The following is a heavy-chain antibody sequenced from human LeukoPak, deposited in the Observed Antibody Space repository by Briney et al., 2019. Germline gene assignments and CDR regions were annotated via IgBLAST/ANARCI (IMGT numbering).Heavy chain of an antibody. J-gene: IGHJ4*02. V-gene: IGHV5-51*01. D-gene: IGHD5-24*01. CDR2: IFPPDSET. CDR3: ARREMATIGNYFDY. Sequence: GESLKISCKTSGYRFITYWIGWVRQMPGKGLEWMGVIFPPDSETRYNPSFQGQVTISADKSIKTVYLELNSLKASDTAMYYCARREMATIGNYFDYWGQGTLVTVSS. CDR1: GYRFITYW.